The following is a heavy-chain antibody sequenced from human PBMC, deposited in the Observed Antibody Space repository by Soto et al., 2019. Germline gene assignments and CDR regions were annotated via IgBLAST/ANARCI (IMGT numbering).Heavy chain of an antibody. Sequence: SEIRSLTCSVSGGSISTYYWSWFRQLPGKGPECIDYIYYSRTTDYNKSLESRVTISVDTSKDQFSLKLSSVTAADTAVYYCAREFTTVQGKRYYGMDVWGQGNTVT. CDR2: IYYSRTT. CDR1: GGSISTYY. V-gene: IGHV4-59*01. CDR3: AREFTTVQGKRYYGMDV. D-gene: IGHD3-10*01. J-gene: IGHJ6*02.